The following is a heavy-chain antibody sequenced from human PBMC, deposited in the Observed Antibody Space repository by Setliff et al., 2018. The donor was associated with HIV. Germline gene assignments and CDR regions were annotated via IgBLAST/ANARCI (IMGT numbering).Heavy chain of an antibody. CDR1: GYTLTELS. J-gene: IGHJ4*02. V-gene: IGHV1-24*01. CDR2: FDPEYDKT. D-gene: IGHD5-18*01. CDR3: ATPLDATMGRDY. Sequence: ASVKVSCKVSGYTLTELSIHWVRQAPGKGLEWMGGFDPEYDKTFYAQKFQGRVTMSEDTSTDTAYMELTSLRSEDTAVYYCATPLDATMGRDYWGQGTLVTVSS.